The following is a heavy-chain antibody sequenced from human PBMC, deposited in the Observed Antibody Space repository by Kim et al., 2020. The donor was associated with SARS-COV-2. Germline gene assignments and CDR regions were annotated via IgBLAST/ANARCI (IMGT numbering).Heavy chain of an antibody. Sequence: PSLKSRVTISVDTSKNQFSLKLSSVTAADTAVYYCARGRDGYIIRNWFDPWGQGTLVTVSS. J-gene: IGHJ5*02. CDR3: ARGRDGYIIRNWFDP. D-gene: IGHD5-12*01. V-gene: IGHV4-34*01.